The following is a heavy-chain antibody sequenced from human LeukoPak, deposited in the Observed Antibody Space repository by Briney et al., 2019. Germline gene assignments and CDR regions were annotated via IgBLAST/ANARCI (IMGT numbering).Heavy chain of an antibody. J-gene: IGHJ4*02. CDR1: GYSFTSYW. CDR2: ISGSGGST. D-gene: IGHD1-26*01. V-gene: IGHV3-23*01. Sequence: GESLKISCKGSGYSFTSYWIGWVRQAPGKGLEWVSGISGSGGSTYYADSVKGRFTISRDNSKNTLYLQMNSLRAEDTAVYYCAKSPSGSYYSLPFDYWGQGTLVTVSS. CDR3: AKSPSGSYYSLPFDY.